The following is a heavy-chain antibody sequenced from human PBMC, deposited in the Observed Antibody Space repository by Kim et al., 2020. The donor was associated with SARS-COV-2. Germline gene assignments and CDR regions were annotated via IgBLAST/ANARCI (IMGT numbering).Heavy chain of an antibody. CDR3: ARDSGWYGGYTPLSNSRGFDY. J-gene: IGHJ4*02. D-gene: IGHD5-12*01. Sequence: RFTTSRDNSKNTLYLQMNSLRAEDTAVYYCARDSGWYGGYTPLSNSRGFDYWGQGTLVTVSS. V-gene: IGHV3-30*01.